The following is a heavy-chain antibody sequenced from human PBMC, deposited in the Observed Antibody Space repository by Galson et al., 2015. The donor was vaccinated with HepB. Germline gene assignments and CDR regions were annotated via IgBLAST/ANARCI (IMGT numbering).Heavy chain of an antibody. D-gene: IGHD2-15*01. CDR1: GYTFTDYY. Sequence: VKVSCKVSGYTFTDYYMHWVQQAPGKGLEWMGLVDPEDGETIYAEKFQGRVTITADTSTDTAYMELSSLRSEDTAVYYCATGYCSGSSCYRPREGYAFDIWGQGTMVTVSS. CDR2: VDPEDGET. J-gene: IGHJ3*02. CDR3: ATGYCSGSSCYRPREGYAFDI. V-gene: IGHV1-69-2*01.